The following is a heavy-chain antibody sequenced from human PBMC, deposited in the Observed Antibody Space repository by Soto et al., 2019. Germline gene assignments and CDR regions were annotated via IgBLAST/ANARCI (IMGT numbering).Heavy chain of an antibody. CDR1: AFTFSRDG. J-gene: IGHJ6*03. CDR2: IWSDGSNQ. D-gene: IGHD3-10*01. CDR3: ARERTFGENNHNFMDV. Sequence: QVQLVESGGGVVQPGGSLRLSCAASAFTFSRDGMHWVRQAPCKGLQWVGVIWSDGSNQRYAESVKGRFTISRDNSKNTLYLQMNSLRAEDTAVYYCARERTFGENNHNFMDVWGTGITVTVSS. V-gene: IGHV3-33*01.